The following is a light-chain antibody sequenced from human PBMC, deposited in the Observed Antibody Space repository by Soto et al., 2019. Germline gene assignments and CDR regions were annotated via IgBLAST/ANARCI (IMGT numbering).Light chain of an antibody. V-gene: IGKV3-15*01. CDR3: QQYNLWPQT. CDR2: GAS. J-gene: IGKJ1*01. CDR1: QSVSSN. Sequence: EILMTQSPATLSVSPGERATLSCRASQSVSSNLAWYQQKPVQAPRLLIYGASTRATGIPARFGVSGSGTDFTLTISSLQYEDFAVYYCQQYNLWPQTFGQGTNVEIK.